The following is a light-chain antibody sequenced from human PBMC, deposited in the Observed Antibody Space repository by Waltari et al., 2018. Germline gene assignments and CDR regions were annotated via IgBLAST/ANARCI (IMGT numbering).Light chain of an antibody. Sequence: QSPLTQPASVSGSPGQSITISCTGTSSDVGTNNLASWYQQHPGQAPKPIIYEATKRTSGVSNRFSGSKSGNTASLTISGLQAEDEGDYYCCSYTNTHVVFGGGTKLTVL. CDR2: EAT. V-gene: IGLV2-14*02. J-gene: IGLJ2*01. CDR3: CSYTNTHVV. CDR1: SSDVGTNNL.